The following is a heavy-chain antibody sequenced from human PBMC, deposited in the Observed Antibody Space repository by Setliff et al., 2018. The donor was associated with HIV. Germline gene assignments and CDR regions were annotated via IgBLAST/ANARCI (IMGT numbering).Heavy chain of an antibody. CDR1: GGSISASYFY. CDR2: IHHSGST. J-gene: IGHJ4*02. D-gene: IGHD3-16*02. CDR3: ASGRVRQSRKFGGVIVLPPFDY. Sequence: SETLSLTCTVSGGSISASYFYWSWIRQHPGKALEWIGYIHHSGSTFYNPSLKSRLIMSVDTSKSQFSLRLSSVTAADTAVYYCASGRVRQSRKFGGVIVLPPFDYWGQGTLVTVSS. V-gene: IGHV4-31*03.